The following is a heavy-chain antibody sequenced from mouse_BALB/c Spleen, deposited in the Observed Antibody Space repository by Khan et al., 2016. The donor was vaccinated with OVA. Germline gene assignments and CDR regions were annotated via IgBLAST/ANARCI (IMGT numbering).Heavy chain of an antibody. J-gene: IGHJ3*01. CDR3: ARGLAY. Sequence: VQLKESGPGLVKPSQSLSLTCTVTGYSLTSNYAWNWIRQFPGNKLEWMGYINYSGSTSYTPSPKSRISITRNNSKTRFFRHLNSGTTEDTATYFCARGLAYWGQGTLVTVSA. CDR2: INYSGST. V-gene: IGHV3-2*02. D-gene: IGHD3-3*01. CDR1: GYSLTSNYA.